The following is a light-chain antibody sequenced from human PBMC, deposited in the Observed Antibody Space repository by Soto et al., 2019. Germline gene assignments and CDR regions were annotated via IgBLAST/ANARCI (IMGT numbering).Light chain of an antibody. CDR2: AAS. V-gene: IGKV1-39*01. Sequence: DLQMTQSASSLSASVGDRVTITCRASQSISNYLNWYQQKPGKAPNLLIHAASSLKSGVPPRFSGSGSGTEFTLTISSLQPEDFATYFCQQSYRNPNTFGQGTRLEIK. CDR1: QSISNY. CDR3: QQSYRNPNT. J-gene: IGKJ5*01.